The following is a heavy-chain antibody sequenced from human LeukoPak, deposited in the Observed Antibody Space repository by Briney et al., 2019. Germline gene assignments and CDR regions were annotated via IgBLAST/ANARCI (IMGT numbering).Heavy chain of an antibody. V-gene: IGHV3-30-3*01. Sequence: GGSLRLSCAASGFTFSSYAMHWVRQAPGKGLEWVAVISYDGSNKYYADSVKGRFTISRDNSKNTLYLQMNSLRAEDTAVYYCARDTEPGIAVAGLDYWGQGTLVTVSS. CDR3: ARDTEPGIAVAGLDY. J-gene: IGHJ4*02. CDR1: GFTFSSYA. CDR2: ISYDGSNK. D-gene: IGHD6-19*01.